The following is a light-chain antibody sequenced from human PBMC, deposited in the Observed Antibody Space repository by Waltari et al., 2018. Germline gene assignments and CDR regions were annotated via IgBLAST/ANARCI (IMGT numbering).Light chain of an antibody. Sequence: DIQVTQSPSTLSASVGDTVTISCRASQNINLWMTWYQQKPGRAPKVVIYKASSLESGVPSRFSRSGSGTDCTRTISSLQPDDFAIYFCQQYGSFPATFGQGTRVDMK. CDR1: QNINLW. CDR2: KAS. J-gene: IGKJ1*01. CDR3: QQYGSFPAT. V-gene: IGKV1-5*03.